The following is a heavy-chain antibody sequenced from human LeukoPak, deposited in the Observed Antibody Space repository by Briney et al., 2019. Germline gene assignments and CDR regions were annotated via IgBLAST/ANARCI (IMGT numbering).Heavy chain of an antibody. D-gene: IGHD2-21*02. Sequence: SETLSLTCAVSGYSISSGYYWGWIRQPPGKGLEWIGSIYHSGSAYYNPSLKSRVTISVDTSKNQFSLKLSSVTAADTAVYYCARDVTSCFDYWGQGTLVTVSS. J-gene: IGHJ4*02. V-gene: IGHV4-38-2*02. CDR3: ARDVTSCFDY. CDR2: IYHSGSA. CDR1: GYSISSGYY.